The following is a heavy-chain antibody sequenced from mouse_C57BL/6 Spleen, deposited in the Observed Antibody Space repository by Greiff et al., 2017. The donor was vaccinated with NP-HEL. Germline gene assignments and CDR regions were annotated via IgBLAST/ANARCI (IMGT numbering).Heavy chain of an antibody. CDR2: IYPGDGDT. V-gene: IGHV1-82*01. D-gene: IGHD3-3*01. CDR3: ARLPRDAYYAMDY. CDR1: GYAFSSSW. Sequence: VQLQQSGPELVKPGASVKISCKASGYAFSSSWMNWVKQRPGKGLEWIGRIYPGDGDTNYNGKFKGKATLTADKSSSTAYMQLSSLTSEDSAVYFCARLPRDAYYAMDYWGQGTSVTVSS. J-gene: IGHJ4*01.